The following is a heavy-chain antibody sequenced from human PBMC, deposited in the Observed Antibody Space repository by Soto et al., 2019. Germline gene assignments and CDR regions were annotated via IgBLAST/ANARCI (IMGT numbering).Heavy chain of an antibody. CDR1: GYTFTSYD. CDR3: ARGVPVYDILTGYYDYFDY. V-gene: IGHV1-8*01. Sequence: EASVKVSCKASGYTFTSYDINWVRQATGQGLEWMGWMNPNSGNTGYAQKFQGRVTMTRNTSISTAYMELSSLRSEDTAAYYCARGVPVYDILTGYYDYFDYWGQGTLVTVSS. D-gene: IGHD3-9*01. CDR2: MNPNSGNT. J-gene: IGHJ4*02.